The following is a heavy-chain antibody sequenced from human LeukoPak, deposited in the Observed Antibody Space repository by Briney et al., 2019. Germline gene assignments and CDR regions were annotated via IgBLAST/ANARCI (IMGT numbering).Heavy chain of an antibody. CDR1: GGSISSYY. CDR3: ASGGSNINWFDP. J-gene: IGHJ5*02. D-gene: IGHD1-26*01. Sequence: SETLSLTCTVSGGSISSYYWSWIRQPPGKGLEWIGYIYYSGSTYYNPSLKSRVTISVDTSKNQFSLKLSSVTAADTAVYYCASGGSNINWFDPWGQGTLVTVSS. CDR2: IYYSGST. V-gene: IGHV4-59*12.